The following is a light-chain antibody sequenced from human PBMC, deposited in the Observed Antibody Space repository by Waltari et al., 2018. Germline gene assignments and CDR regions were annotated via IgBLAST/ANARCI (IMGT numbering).Light chain of an antibody. Sequence: EIVLTQSPGTLSLSPGERATLSCSASQSVGRYLAWYQQKPGQAPRLLIYDASSRATGIPDRFSGGGSGTDFSLTISRLEPEDFAAYHCQHYVSLPVTFGQGTKVEIK. CDR1: QSVGRY. V-gene: IGKV3-20*01. CDR3: QHYVSLPVT. CDR2: DAS. J-gene: IGKJ1*01.